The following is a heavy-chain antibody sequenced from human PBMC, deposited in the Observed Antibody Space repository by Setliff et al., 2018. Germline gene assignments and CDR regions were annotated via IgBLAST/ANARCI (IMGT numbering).Heavy chain of an antibody. CDR3: ATNPRKGRSGGYYYDDPYYYYMDV. V-gene: IGHV3-48*01. J-gene: IGHJ6*03. D-gene: IGHD3-22*01. CDR2: ISSRSDII. CDR1: GITFSTYS. Sequence: PGGSLRLSRAASGITFSTYSMNWVRQAPGKGLEWVSYISSRSDIIYYADSVKGRFTISRDDAKNSLYLQVNSLRAEDTAVYYCATNPRKGRSGGYYYDDPYYYYMDVWGKGTTVTVSS.